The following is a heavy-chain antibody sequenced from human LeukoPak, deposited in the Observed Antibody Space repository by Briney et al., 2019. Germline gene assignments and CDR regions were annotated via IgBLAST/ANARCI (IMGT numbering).Heavy chain of an antibody. CDR2: INEDGSEK. J-gene: IGHJ4*02. V-gene: IGHV3-7*01. CDR3: ARDPEGIAVAEGDY. CDR1: GFTLSSYW. D-gene: IGHD6-19*01. Sequence: PGGSLRLSCVASGFTLSSYWMTWVRQAPGKGLEWVANINEDGSEKYYVDSVKGRFTISKDNAKNSLYLQMNSLRAEDTAVYYCARDPEGIAVAEGDYWGQGTLVTVSS.